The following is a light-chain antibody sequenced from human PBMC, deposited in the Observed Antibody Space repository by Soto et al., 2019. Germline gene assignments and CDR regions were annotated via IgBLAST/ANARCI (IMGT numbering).Light chain of an antibody. CDR2: GAS. CDR1: QNINSIY. Sequence: IVLTQSPGTLSLSPGERATLSCTASQNINSIYLAWYPPKGGQAPRLLIQGASSRETGIPDRFSGSGAGTEFTRTISRLEPEDVAVYFCQQYGNSPITFGQGTRLENK. V-gene: IGKV3-20*01. J-gene: IGKJ5*01. CDR3: QQYGNSPIT.